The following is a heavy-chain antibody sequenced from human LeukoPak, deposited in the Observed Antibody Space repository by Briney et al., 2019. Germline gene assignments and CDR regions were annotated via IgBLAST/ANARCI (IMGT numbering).Heavy chain of an antibody. D-gene: IGHD2-15*01. CDR3: ARDRLGYCSGGSCYSEPDYGMDV. CDR1: GGTFSSYA. V-gene: IGHV1-69*13. Sequence: GASVTVSCKASGGTFSSYAISWVRQAPGQGLEWMGGIIPIFGTANYAQKFQGRVTITADESTSTAYMELSSLRSEDTAVYYCARDRLGYCSGGSCYSEPDYGMDVWGQGTTVTVSS. CDR2: IIPIFGTA. J-gene: IGHJ6*02.